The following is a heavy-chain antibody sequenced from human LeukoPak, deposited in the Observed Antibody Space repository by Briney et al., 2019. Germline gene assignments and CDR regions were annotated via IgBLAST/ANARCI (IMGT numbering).Heavy chain of an antibody. CDR1: GGSISGSSYY. CDR2: TYYSGST. V-gene: IGHV4-39*01. J-gene: IGHJ4*02. D-gene: IGHD3-22*01. Sequence: PSETLSLTCTVSGGSISGSSYYWGWIRQPPGKGLEWIGSTYYSGSTYYNPSLKSRVTISVDTSKNQFSLKLSSVTAADTAVYYCASRSIDAYYYDSSGYYPTHNYFDYWGQGTLVTVSS. CDR3: ASRSIDAYYYDSSGYYPTHNYFDY.